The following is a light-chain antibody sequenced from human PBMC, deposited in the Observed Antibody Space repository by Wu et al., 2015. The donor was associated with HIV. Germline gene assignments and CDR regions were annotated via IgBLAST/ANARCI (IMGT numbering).Light chain of an antibody. V-gene: IGKV3-20*01. CDR2: GAS. Sequence: EIVLTQSPGTLSLSPGERATLACRASQSVTRNYLAWYQQKPGQAPRLLIYGASNRATVIPDRFSGSGSGTDFTLTINRLEPEDFAVYYCQQYDASPLTFGEGPRWRSN. CDR1: QSVTRNY. CDR3: QQYDASPLT. J-gene: IGKJ4*01.